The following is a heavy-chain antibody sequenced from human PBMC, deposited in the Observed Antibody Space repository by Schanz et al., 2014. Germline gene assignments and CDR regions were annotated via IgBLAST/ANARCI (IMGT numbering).Heavy chain of an antibody. CDR3: ARKVVATIGGYYDN. D-gene: IGHD5-12*01. CDR2: ISGSGGST. J-gene: IGHJ4*02. V-gene: IGHV3-23*04. Sequence: VQLVESGGGVVQPGRSLRLSCAASGFNFGSHGMHWVRQAPGKGLEWVSAISGSGGSTYYADSVRGRFTISRDNAENTLFLQMNSLRAEDTAVYYCARKVVATIGGYYDNWGQGTLVIVSS. CDR1: GFNFGSHG.